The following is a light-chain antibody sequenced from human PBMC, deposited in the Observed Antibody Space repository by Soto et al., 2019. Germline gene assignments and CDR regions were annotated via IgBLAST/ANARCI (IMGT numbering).Light chain of an antibody. J-gene: IGLJ2*01. CDR3: CSYAGSYTLV. CDR2: DVS. V-gene: IGLV2-11*01. Sequence: QSALTQPRSVSGSPGQSVTISCTGTSSDVGGYNYVSWYQQHPGTAPKLMIYDVSKRPSGVPDRFSGSKSGNTASLTISGLQAEDEGAYYCCSYAGSYTLVFGGGTKLTVL. CDR1: SSDVGGYNY.